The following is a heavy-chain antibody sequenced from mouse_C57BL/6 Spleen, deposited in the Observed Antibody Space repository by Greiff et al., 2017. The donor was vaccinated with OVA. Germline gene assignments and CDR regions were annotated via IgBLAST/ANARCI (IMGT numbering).Heavy chain of an antibody. J-gene: IGHJ2*01. CDR3: ARYGDGDD. V-gene: IGHV1-50*01. Sequence: VQLQQSGAELVKPGASVKLSCKASGYTFTSYWMQWVKQRPGQGLEWIGEIDPSDSCTNYNQKFKGKATLTVDTSSSTAYMQLSRLTSEDSAVYESARYGDGDDWGKGTTLTVSS. CDR1: GYTFTSYW. D-gene: IGHD2-13*01. CDR2: IDPSDSCT.